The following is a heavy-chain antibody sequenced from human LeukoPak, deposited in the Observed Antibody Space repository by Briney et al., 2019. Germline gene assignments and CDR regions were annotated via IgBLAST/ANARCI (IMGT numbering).Heavy chain of an antibody. D-gene: IGHD6-13*01. J-gene: IGHJ4*02. Sequence: PGGSLRLSCASSGFTFSTYWMSWVRQAPGKGLEGVANIKQDGSEKYYVDSVKGRFTISRDNAKKSMYLQMNSLRAEDTAVYYCARSAGWIEQQIDYWGQGTLVTVYS. CDR2: IKQDGSEK. CDR3: ARSAGWIEQQIDY. V-gene: IGHV3-7*01. CDR1: GFTFSTYW.